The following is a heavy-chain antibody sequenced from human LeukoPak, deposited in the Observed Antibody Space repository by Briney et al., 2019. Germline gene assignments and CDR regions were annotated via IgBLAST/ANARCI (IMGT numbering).Heavy chain of an antibody. V-gene: IGHV4-34*01. J-gene: IGHJ5*02. CDR1: GGAFSGYY. Sequence: SETLSLTCAVYGGAFSGYYWSWIRQPPGKGLEWIGEINHSGGTNYNPSLKSRVTISVDTSKNQFSLKLSSVTAADTAVYDCARGSRYCSSTSCSGNWFDPWGQGTLVTVSS. D-gene: IGHD2-2*01. CDR2: INHSGGT. CDR3: ARGSRYCSSTSCSGNWFDP.